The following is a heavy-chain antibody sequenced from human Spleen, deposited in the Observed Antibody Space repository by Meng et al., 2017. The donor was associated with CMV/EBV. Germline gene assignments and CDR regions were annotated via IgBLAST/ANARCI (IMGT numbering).Heavy chain of an antibody. J-gene: IGHJ5*02. D-gene: IGHD3-22*01. V-gene: IGHV3-21*01. Sequence: GESLKISCEASGFTFSDFSMNWVRQVPGKGLEWVSSISGSSRYVYYADSVKGRFTISRDNAKNSLYLQMNSLRAVDTAVYYCARGIYDSSGSSWGQGTLVTVSS. CDR3: ARGIYDSSGSS. CDR2: ISGSSRYV. CDR1: GFTFSDFS.